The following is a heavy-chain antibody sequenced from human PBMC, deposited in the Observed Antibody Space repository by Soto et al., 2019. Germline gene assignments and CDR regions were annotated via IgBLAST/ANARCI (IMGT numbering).Heavy chain of an antibody. Sequence: GGSLRLSCVTSGFTFNTNPMTWVRKAPGKGLEWVSSISSTAGRTSSYADSVKGRFAISRDFSDNTVYLQMNNLRVDDTAVYFCAKGVLSFHYGMEVWGQGTTVTVSS. CDR1: GFTFNTNP. CDR3: AKGVLSFHYGMEV. J-gene: IGHJ6*02. V-gene: IGHV3-23*01. CDR2: ISSTAGRTS. D-gene: IGHD3-10*01.